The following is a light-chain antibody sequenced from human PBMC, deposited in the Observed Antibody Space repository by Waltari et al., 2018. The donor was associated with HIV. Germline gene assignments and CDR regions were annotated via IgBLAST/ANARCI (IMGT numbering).Light chain of an antibody. Sequence: QSALTQPPSASGSLGQSVTISCTGSSSDVGRYDYVSWYQQQPAKAPNLLIFEVNKRPSGVPERFSGSKSGNTASLTVAGLQAEDEAEYSCSSYAGINPVIFGGGTTLTVL. CDR3: SSYAGINPVI. J-gene: IGLJ2*01. CDR2: EVN. V-gene: IGLV2-8*01. CDR1: SSDVGRYDY.